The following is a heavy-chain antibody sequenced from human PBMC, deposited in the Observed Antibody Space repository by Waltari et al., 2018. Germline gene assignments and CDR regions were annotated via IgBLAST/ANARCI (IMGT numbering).Heavy chain of an antibody. CDR2: INWNGGST. D-gene: IGHD1-7*01. V-gene: IGHV3-20*01. CDR1: GFTFDDYG. CDR3: ARLTGTTDEDAFDI. J-gene: IGHJ3*02. Sequence: EVQLVESGGGVVRPGGSLRLSCAASGFTFDDYGMSWVRQAPGKGLEWASGINWNGGSTGYEDSVKSRFTISRDNAKNSLYLQMNSLRAEDTALYHCARLTGTTDEDAFDIWGQGTMVTVSS.